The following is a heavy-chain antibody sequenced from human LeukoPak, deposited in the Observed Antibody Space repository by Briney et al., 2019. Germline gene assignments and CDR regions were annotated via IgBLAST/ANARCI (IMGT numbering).Heavy chain of an antibody. J-gene: IGHJ4*02. CDR3: ARGDLYYYGSGSYYRGPLDY. CDR1: GGSISSSSYY. Sequence: PSETLSLTCTVSGGSISSSSYYWSWIRQPPGKGLEWIGYIYYSGSTNYNPSLKSRVTISVDTSKNQFSLKLSSVTAADTAVYYCARGDLYYYGSGSYYRGPLDYWGQGTLVTVSS. CDR2: IYYSGST. V-gene: IGHV4-61*01. D-gene: IGHD3-10*01.